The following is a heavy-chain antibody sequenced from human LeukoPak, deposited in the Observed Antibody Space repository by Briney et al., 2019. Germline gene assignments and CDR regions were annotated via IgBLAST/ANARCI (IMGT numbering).Heavy chain of an antibody. CDR2: INSDGRSA. V-gene: IGHV3-74*01. CDR1: GFSFSSYW. Sequence: GGSLRLSCAASGFSFSSYWMHGVRQAPGEGLVWVSRINSDGRSASYPDSVKGRFTISRDNAKNTLYLQMNSLRAEDTAVYYCVRDVWGDRDGFFAYWGRGTLVTVSS. CDR3: VRDVWGDRDGFFAY. J-gene: IGHJ4*02. D-gene: IGHD5-24*01.